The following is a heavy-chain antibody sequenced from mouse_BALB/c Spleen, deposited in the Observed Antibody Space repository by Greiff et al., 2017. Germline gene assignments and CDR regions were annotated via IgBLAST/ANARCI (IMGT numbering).Heavy chain of an antibody. Sequence: EVKLMESGPGLVKPSQSLSLTCTVTGYSITSDYVWNWIRQFPGNKLKWMGYIIYSGSTRYNPTLKSRISITRDTSKNQFSLQLNSVTTEDTATYDCARCYYGSRAWFAYWGQGTLVTVSA. J-gene: IGHJ3*01. CDR3: ARCYYGSRAWFAY. CDR2: IIYSGST. CDR1: GYSITSDYV. D-gene: IGHD1-1*01. V-gene: IGHV3-2*02.